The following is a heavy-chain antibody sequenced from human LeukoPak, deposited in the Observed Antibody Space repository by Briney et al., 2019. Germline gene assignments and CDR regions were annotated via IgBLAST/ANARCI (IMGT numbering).Heavy chain of an antibody. Sequence: GGSLRLSCAASGFTFSSYEMSWVRQAPGKGLEWGSYISSSGSTIYYADSVKGRFTISRDNAKNSLYLQMNSLRAEDTAVYYCARDRLYCSSTSCYPYWGQGTLVTVSS. V-gene: IGHV3-48*03. CDR3: ARDRLYCSSTSCYPY. CDR1: GFTFSSYE. J-gene: IGHJ4*02. CDR2: ISSSGSTI. D-gene: IGHD2-2*01.